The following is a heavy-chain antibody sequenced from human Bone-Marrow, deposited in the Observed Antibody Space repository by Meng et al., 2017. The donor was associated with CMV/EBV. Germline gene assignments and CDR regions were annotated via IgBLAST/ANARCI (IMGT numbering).Heavy chain of an antibody. V-gene: IGHV4-4*07. CDR2: IYTSGST. Sequence: LQLSCPGLGKLPGTLSLTCLFSGGSTSSYYWSWIRQPAGKGLEWIGRIYTSGSTNYNPSLKSRVTMSVDTSKNQFSLKLSSVTAADTAVYYCARDVSSVTWFDPWGQGTLVTVSS. CDR1: GGSTSSYY. D-gene: IGHD4-11*01. CDR3: ARDVSSVTWFDP. J-gene: IGHJ5*02.